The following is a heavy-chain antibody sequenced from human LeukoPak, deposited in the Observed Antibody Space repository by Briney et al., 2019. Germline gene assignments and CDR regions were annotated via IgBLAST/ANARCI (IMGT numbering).Heavy chain of an antibody. Sequence: ASVKVSCKASGGTFSSYAISWVRQAPGQGLEWMGGIIPIFGTANYAQKFQGRVTITADKSTSTAYMELSSLRSEDTAVYYCAREAVAGEYFQHWGQGTLVTVSS. D-gene: IGHD6-19*01. J-gene: IGHJ1*01. CDR3: AREAVAGEYFQH. V-gene: IGHV1-69*06. CDR2: IIPIFGTA. CDR1: GGTFSSYA.